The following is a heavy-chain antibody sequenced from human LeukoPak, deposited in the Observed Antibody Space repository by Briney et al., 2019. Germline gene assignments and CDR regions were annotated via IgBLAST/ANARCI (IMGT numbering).Heavy chain of an antibody. CDR2: IRSDGSNN. D-gene: IGHD3-22*01. CDR3: AKDRGRYYHESKDFQD. V-gene: IGHV3-30*02. CDR1: GFTFRNHG. J-gene: IGHJ1*01. Sequence: PGGSLRLSCEASGFTFRNHGMHWLRQAPGKGLEWLAFIRSDGSNNFHRDSVRGRFTISRANSNNTLYLQMNRLRPDDTAVYYCAKDRGRYYHESKDFQDWGQGTLVIVSS.